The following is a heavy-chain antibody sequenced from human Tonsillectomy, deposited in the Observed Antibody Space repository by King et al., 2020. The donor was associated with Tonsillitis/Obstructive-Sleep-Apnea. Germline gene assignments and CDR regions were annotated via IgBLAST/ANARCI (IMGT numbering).Heavy chain of an antibody. J-gene: IGHJ5*02. Sequence: VQLVESGAEVKKPGASVKVSFKASGYTFTGYYIHWVRQAPGQGLEWVGWVNPNSGGPNYAQKFQGWGTLTRDTSISTAYLELSRLRSDDTAVYYCARGALAARPGRNWFDPWGQGTLVTVSS. CDR1: GYTFTGYY. V-gene: IGHV1-2*04. D-gene: IGHD6-6*01. CDR3: ARGALAARPGRNWFDP. CDR2: VNPNSGGP.